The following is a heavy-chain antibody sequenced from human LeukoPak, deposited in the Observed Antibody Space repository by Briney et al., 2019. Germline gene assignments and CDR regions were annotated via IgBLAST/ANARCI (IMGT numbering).Heavy chain of an antibody. CDR3: ARAHIVVVPAATYYFDY. D-gene: IGHD2-2*01. CDR2: IYYSGST. CDR1: GGSISSSSYY. Sequence: SETLSLTCTVSGGSISSSSYYWGWIRQPPGKGLEWIGSIYYSGSTYYNPSLKSRVTISVDTSKNQFSLKLSSVTAADTAVYYCARAHIVVVPAATYYFDYWDQGTLVAVSS. V-gene: IGHV4-39*01. J-gene: IGHJ4*02.